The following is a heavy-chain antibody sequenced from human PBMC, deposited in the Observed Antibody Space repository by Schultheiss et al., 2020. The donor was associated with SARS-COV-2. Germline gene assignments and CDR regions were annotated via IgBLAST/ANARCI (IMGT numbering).Heavy chain of an antibody. CDR2: ISWNSGSI. CDR1: GFTFSSYA. J-gene: IGHJ4*02. V-gene: IGHV3-9*01. Sequence: SLKISCAASGFTFSSYAMHWVRQAPGKGLEWVSGISWNSGSIGYADPVKGRFTISRDNAKNALYLQMNSLRAEDTAVYYCARDSLHSDYWGQGTLVTVSS. CDR3: ARDSLHSDY. D-gene: IGHD2-15*01.